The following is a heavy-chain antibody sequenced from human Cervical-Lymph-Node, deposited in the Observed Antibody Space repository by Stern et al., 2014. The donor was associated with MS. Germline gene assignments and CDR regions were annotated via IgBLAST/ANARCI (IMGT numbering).Heavy chain of an antibody. V-gene: IGHV5-51*01. J-gene: IGHJ4*02. CDR2: IYPGDSDP. Sequence: EVQLVEAGAEMKKPGESLKISCKGSGYSFTLYWIGWVRPRPGKGLEWMGIIYPGDSDPRYSPAFQGQVTISADKSISTAYLQWSSLKASDTAMYYCAALVRGSYFYWGQGTLVTVSS. D-gene: IGHD1-26*01. CDR1: GYSFTLYW. CDR3: AALVRGSYFY.